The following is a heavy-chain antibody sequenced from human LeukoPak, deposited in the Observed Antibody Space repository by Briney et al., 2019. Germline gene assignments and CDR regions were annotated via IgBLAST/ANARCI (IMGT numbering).Heavy chain of an antibody. Sequence: SVKVSCKASGGTFSSYAISWVRQAPGQGLEWMGGIIPIFGTANYAQKFQGRVTITTDESTSTAYMELSSLRSEDTAVYYCARDRFSGSYLYWYFDLWGRGTLVTVSS. J-gene: IGHJ2*01. V-gene: IGHV1-69*05. CDR1: GGTFSSYA. D-gene: IGHD1-26*01. CDR3: ARDRFSGSYLYWYFDL. CDR2: IIPIFGTA.